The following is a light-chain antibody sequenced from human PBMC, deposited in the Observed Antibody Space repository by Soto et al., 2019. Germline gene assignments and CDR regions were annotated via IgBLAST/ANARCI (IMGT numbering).Light chain of an antibody. CDR1: QSVSSSY. V-gene: IGKV3-20*01. J-gene: IGKJ3*01. CDR3: QQYSPSPPLFT. CDR2: GAS. Sequence: EIVLTQSPGTLSLSPGETATLSCRASQSVSSSYLAWYQQKPGQAPRLLIYGASSRATGIPDRFSGGGSDTDFTLTISRLEPEDFAVYYCQQYSPSPPLFTFGPGTKVDIK.